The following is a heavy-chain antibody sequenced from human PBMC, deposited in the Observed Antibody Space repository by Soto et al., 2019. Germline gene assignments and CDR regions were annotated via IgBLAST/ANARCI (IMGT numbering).Heavy chain of an antibody. Sequence: GESLKISCKGSGYSFTSYWIGWVRQMPGKGLEWMGIIYPGDSDTRYSPSFQGQVTISADKSISTAYLQWSSLKASDTAMYYCARRGVGTMVRGGPWGVWGQGTTVTVSS. J-gene: IGHJ6*02. CDR2: IYPGDSDT. CDR3: ARRGVGTMVRGGPWGV. CDR1: GYSFTSYW. D-gene: IGHD3-10*01. V-gene: IGHV5-51*01.